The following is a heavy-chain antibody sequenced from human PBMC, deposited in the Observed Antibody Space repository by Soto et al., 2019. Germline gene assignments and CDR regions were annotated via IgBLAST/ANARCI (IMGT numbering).Heavy chain of an antibody. D-gene: IGHD6-19*01. J-gene: IGHJ5*02. V-gene: IGHV3-13*01. CDR3: VTGRPTQWYS. CDR1: GFTFSSFD. CDR2: IGGAGDT. Sequence: EVQLVESGGGLVQPGGSLRLSCAASGFTFSSFDMHWVRQATGKGLEWVSGIGGAGDTYYPDSVKGRFTISRENAKNSLYLQMNSLRAGDTAVYYCVTGRPTQWYSWGQGTLVTVSS.